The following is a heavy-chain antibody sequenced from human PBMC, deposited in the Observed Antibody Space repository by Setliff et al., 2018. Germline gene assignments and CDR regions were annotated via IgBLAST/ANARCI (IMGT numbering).Heavy chain of an antibody. CDR3: ARGRPLYSSPVDY. V-gene: IGHV3-23*01. CDR1: GFTFSGNA. CDR2: ISASGINT. J-gene: IGHJ4*02. Sequence: GGSLRLSCAASGFTFSGNAMSWVRQAPGKGLEWVSVISASGINTYYADSVKGRFTISRDNAKNSLYLQMTSLRAEDTALYYCARGRPLYSSPVDYWGQGTLVTVSS. D-gene: IGHD6-13*01.